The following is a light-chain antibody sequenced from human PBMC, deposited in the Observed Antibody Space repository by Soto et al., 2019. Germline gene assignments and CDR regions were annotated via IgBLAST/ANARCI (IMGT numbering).Light chain of an antibody. Sequence: NFMLTQPHSVSESPGKTVIISCTRSSGSIASNYVQWYQQRPGSSPTTVIYEDNQRPSGVPDRFSGSIDSSSNSASLTISXXXXXXXADYFCQSYDATNQVFGGGTKVTVL. V-gene: IGLV6-57*01. CDR3: QSYDATNQV. CDR1: SGSIASNY. J-gene: IGLJ3*02. CDR2: EDN.